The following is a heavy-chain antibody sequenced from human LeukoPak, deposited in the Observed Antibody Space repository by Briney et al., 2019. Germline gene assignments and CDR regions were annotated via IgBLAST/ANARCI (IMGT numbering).Heavy chain of an antibody. CDR3: AKDSLWFREEVDAFDI. V-gene: IGHV3-23*01. J-gene: IGHJ3*02. CDR1: GFTFSSYA. Sequence: PGGSLRLSCAASGFTFSSYAMSWVRQAPGKGLEWVSAISGSGGSTYYADSVKGRFTIYRDNSKNTLYLQMSSLRAEDTAVYYCAKDSLWFREEVDAFDIWGQGTMVTVSS. CDR2: ISGSGGST. D-gene: IGHD3-10*01.